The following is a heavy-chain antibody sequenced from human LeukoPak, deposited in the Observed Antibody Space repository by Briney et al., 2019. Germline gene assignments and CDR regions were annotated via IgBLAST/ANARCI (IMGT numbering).Heavy chain of an antibody. Sequence: ASVKVSCKASGYTFTNYAMHWVRQAPGQRLEWMGWISAYNGNTNYAQKLQGRVTMTTDTSTSTAYMELRSLRSDDMAVYYCARDSTADILTGYSLYNWFDPWGQGTLVTVSS. CDR2: ISAYNGNT. CDR3: ARDSTADILTGYSLYNWFDP. J-gene: IGHJ5*02. D-gene: IGHD3-9*01. V-gene: IGHV1-18*03. CDR1: GYTFTNYA.